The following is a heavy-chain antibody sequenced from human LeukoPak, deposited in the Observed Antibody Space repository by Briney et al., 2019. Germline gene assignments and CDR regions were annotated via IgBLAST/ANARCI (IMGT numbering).Heavy chain of an antibody. Sequence: GGSLRLSCATSGFIFSNYAVNWVRQAPGKGLEWVSSTSRSSSYKYNADSVKGRFTISRDNAKNSLYLQMNSLTAEDTAVYYCARSTSGSYFFDYWGQGTLVTVSS. CDR1: GFIFSNYA. CDR3: ARSTSGSYFFDY. CDR2: TSRSSSYK. D-gene: IGHD1-26*01. J-gene: IGHJ4*02. V-gene: IGHV3-21*01.